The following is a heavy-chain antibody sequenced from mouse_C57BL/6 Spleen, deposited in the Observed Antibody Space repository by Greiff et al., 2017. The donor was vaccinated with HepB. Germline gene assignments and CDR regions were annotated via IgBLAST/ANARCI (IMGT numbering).Heavy chain of an antibody. Sequence: EVHLVESGAELVKPGASVKLSCTASGFNIKDYYMHWVKQRTEQGLEWIGRIDPEDGETKYAPKFQGKATITADTSSNTAYLQLSSLTSEDTAVYYCASSSITTVVAGGPFDYWGQGTTLTVSS. CDR2: IDPEDGET. V-gene: IGHV14-2*01. J-gene: IGHJ2*01. CDR3: ASSSITTVVAGGPFDY. CDR1: GFNIKDYY. D-gene: IGHD1-1*01.